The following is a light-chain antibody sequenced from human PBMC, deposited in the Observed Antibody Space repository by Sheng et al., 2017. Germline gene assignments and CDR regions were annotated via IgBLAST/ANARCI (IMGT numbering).Light chain of an antibody. CDR3: LQDYNYPRT. CDR1: QGIGSD. CDR2: AAS. Sequence: AIQMTQSPSSLSASVGDRVTITCRASQGIGSDLGWYQQKPGKAPNLLIYAASSLQSGVPSRFSGSGSGTDFTLTISSLQAEDFATYYCLQDYNYPRTFGQGTKVEVK. V-gene: IGKV1-6*01. J-gene: IGKJ1*01.